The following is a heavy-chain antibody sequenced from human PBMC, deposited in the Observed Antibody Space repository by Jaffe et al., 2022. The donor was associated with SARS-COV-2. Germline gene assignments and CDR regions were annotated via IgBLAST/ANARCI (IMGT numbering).Heavy chain of an antibody. CDR3: AKALGYCSSTSCYRAYGYYYYGMDV. CDR2: ISYDGSNK. CDR1: GFTFSSYG. Sequence: QVQLVESGGGVVQPGRSLRLSCAASGFTFSSYGMHWVRQAPGKGLEWVAVISYDGSNKYYADSVKGRFTISRDNSKNTLYLQMNSLRAEDTAVYYCAKALGYCSSTSCYRAYGYYYYGMDVWGQGTTVTVSS. J-gene: IGHJ6*02. D-gene: IGHD2-2*02. V-gene: IGHV3-30*18.